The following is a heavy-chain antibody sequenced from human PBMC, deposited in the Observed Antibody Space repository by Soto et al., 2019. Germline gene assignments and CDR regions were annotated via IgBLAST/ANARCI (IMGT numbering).Heavy chain of an antibody. CDR3: ARGIFGSGTANDY. D-gene: IGHD3-10*01. V-gene: IGHV3-74*01. CDR1: GFTFSGSW. CDR2: INGDGSGT. Sequence: EVQLVESGGGLVQPGGSLRLSCAASGFTFSGSWMHWVRQAPGKGLVWVSRINGDGSGTSYADFVKGRFTISRDDAKNTLLLQINGLRAEDTAVYYSARGIFGSGTANDYWGQGPLVTVSS. J-gene: IGHJ4*02.